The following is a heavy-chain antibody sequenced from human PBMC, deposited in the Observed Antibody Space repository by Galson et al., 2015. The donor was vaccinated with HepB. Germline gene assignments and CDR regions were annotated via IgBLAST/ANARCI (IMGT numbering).Heavy chain of an antibody. J-gene: IGHJ2*01. CDR2: INHSGST. CDR1: GGSFSGYY. Sequence: ETLSLTCAVYGGSFSGYYWSWISQPPGKGLEWIGEINHSGSTNYNPSLKSRVTISVDTSKNQFSLKLSSVTAADTAVYYCARLLSYYYDSSAYYQGWYFDLWCRSALVTVSS. V-gene: IGHV4-34*01. D-gene: IGHD3-22*01. CDR3: ARLLSYYYDSSAYYQGWYFDL.